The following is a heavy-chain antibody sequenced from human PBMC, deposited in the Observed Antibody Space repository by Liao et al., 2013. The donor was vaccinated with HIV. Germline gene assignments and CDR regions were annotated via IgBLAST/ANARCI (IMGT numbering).Heavy chain of an antibody. J-gene: IGHJ6*03. Sequence: QPQLQESGPGLVKPSETLSLTCTVSGDSISSSSYHWGWIRQPPGKGLEWIGNIYFSGSTYDNPSLKSRVTISIDTSKNQFSLKLSSVTAADTAVYYCARAIVGARRGYYYMDVWGKGTNGHRLL. V-gene: IGHV4-39*07. D-gene: IGHD1-26*01. CDR2: IYFSGST. CDR1: GDSISSSSYH. CDR3: ARAIVGARRGYYYMDV.